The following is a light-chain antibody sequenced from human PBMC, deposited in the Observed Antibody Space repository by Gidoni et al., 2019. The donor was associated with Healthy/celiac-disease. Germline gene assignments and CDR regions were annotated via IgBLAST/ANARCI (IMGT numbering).Light chain of an antibody. CDR1: QSISSY. Sequence: DIQMTQSPSSLSASVRDRVTITCRASQSISSYLNWYQQKPGKAPKLLIYAASSLQSGVPSRFSGSGSGTDFTLTISSLQPEDFATYYCQKSYSTLTFGGGTKVEIK. CDR3: QKSYSTLT. V-gene: IGKV1-39*01. CDR2: AAS. J-gene: IGKJ4*01.